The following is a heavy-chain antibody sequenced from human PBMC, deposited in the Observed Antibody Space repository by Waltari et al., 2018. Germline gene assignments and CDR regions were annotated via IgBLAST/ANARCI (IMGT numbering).Heavy chain of an antibody. J-gene: IGHJ4*02. CDR2: IYHSGST. Sequence: QVQLQESGPGLVKPSETLSLTCAVSGYSISSGYYWGWIRQPPGKGREWIGSIYHSGSTYYNPSLKSRVTISVDTSKNQFSLKLSSVTAADTAVYYCARHVVLHYFDYWGQGTLVTVSS. CDR3: ARHVVLHYFDY. V-gene: IGHV4-38-2*01. CDR1: GYSISSGYY. D-gene: IGHD3-16*01.